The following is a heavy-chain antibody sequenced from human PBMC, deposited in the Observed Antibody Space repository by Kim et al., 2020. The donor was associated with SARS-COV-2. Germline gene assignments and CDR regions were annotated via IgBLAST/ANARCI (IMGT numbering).Heavy chain of an antibody. Sequence: GGSLRLSCAASGFNFSSYAMSWVRQAPGNGLEWVSAISGSGGSTYYADSVKGRFTISRDNSKNTLYLQMNILRAEDTTIYYCAKCSPYYYCSGSPFDYWGQGTLVTVSS. CDR2: ISGSGGST. CDR3: AKCSPYYYCSGSPFDY. V-gene: IGHV3-23*01. D-gene: IGHD3-10*01. J-gene: IGHJ4*02. CDR1: GFNFSSYA.